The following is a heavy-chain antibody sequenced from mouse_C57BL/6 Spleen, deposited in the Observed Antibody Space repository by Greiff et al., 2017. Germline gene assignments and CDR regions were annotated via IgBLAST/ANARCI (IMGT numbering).Heavy chain of an antibody. CDR1: GYSITSGYY. Sequence: EVQLQESGPGLVKPSQSLSLTCSVTGYSITSGYYWNWIRQFPGNKLEWMGYISYDGSNNYNPSLKNRISITRDTSKNQFFLKLNSVTTEDTATYYCAREDYDGYWFAYWGQGTLVTVSA. CDR2: ISYDGSN. V-gene: IGHV3-6*01. CDR3: AREDYDGYWFAY. D-gene: IGHD2-3*01. J-gene: IGHJ3*01.